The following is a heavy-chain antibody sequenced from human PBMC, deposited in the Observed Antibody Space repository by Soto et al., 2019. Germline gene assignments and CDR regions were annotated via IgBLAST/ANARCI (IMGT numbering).Heavy chain of an antibody. D-gene: IGHD3-3*01. V-gene: IGHV1-8*01. J-gene: IGHJ4*02. CDR3: VLLGVFDH. CDR1: GYTLTSYN. CDR2: SNSNSGNS. Sequence: ASVKVSCKASGYTLTSYNINWVRQAPGQGLEWVAGSNSNSGNSDHAQKFQGRLTVTRDTSISTAYMELSSLRSDDTAVYYCVLLGVFDHWGPG.